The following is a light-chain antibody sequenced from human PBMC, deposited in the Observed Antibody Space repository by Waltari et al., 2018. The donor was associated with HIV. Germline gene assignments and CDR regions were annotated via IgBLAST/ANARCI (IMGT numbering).Light chain of an antibody. V-gene: IGKV1-33*01. J-gene: IGKJ2*01. CDR3: QQYNNLPLT. CDR1: QDITNA. Sequence: DIQMTQSPSSLSAFVGDRVTITCQASQDITNALNRYQQKPGKAPKLLIYDASNLEAGVPLRFSGSGSGTDFTLTIGSLQPEDIATYYCQQYNNLPLTFGQGTKLEIK. CDR2: DAS.